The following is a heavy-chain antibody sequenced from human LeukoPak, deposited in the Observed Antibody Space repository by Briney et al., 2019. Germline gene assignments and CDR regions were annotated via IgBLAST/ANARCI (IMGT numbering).Heavy chain of an antibody. CDR2: INNSTDFI. V-gene: IGHV3-21*01. CDR1: GFTFNSYS. Sequence: PGGSLRLSCAASGFTFNSYSMNWVRQAPGKGLEWVSSINNSTDFIYYADSVKGRFTISRDNAKNSLYLQMNSLRAEDTAVYYCARDTHDSSGYYYVGSCWGQGTLVTVS. D-gene: IGHD3-22*01. J-gene: IGHJ4*02. CDR3: ARDTHDSSGYYYVGSC.